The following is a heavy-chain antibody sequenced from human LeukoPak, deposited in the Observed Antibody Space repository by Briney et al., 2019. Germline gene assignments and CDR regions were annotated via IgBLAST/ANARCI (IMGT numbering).Heavy chain of an antibody. CDR3: ARDSKALGEAFDI. Sequence: GGSLRLSCAASGFTFSSYGMSWVRQAPGKGLEWVSAISGSGGSTYYADSVKGRFTISRDNVKNSLYLQMNSLRAEDTAVYYCARDSKALGEAFDIWGQGTMVTVSS. V-gene: IGHV3-23*01. CDR2: ISGSGGST. J-gene: IGHJ3*02. CDR1: GFTFSSYG.